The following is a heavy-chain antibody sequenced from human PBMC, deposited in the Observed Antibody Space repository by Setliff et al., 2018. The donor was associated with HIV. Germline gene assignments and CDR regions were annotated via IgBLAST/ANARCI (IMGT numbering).Heavy chain of an antibody. D-gene: IGHD3-9*01. CDR3: ARYVSDWFYIDS. Sequence: SETLSLTCGVSGYSISSDYCWGWIRQPPGKGLEWIGNMCHGGNNDYYNPSLKSRVTISVDTSKNQFSLKLSSVTAADTAVYYCARYVSDWFYIDSWGQGTLVTVSS. CDR1: GYSISSDYC. J-gene: IGHJ4*02. V-gene: IGHV4-38-2*01. CDR2: MCHGGNND.